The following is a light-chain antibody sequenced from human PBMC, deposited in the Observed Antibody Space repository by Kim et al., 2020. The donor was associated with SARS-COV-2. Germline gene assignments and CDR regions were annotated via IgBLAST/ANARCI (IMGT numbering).Light chain of an antibody. Sequence: ETDPITSTGNSNNVSNNGAAWLQQHQGHPPKLLSYRNNNRPSGISERLSASRSGNTASLTISGLQPEDEADYYCSAWDTSLSAWVFGGGTQLTVL. CDR1: SNNVSNNG. CDR2: RNN. CDR3: SAWDTSLSAWV. J-gene: IGLJ3*02. V-gene: IGLV10-54*01.